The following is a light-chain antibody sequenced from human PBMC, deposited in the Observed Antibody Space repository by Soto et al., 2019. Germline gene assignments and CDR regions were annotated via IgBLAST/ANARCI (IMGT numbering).Light chain of an antibody. V-gene: IGKV3-20*01. CDR2: GAS. CDR3: QHYYTSYTT. J-gene: IGKJ1*01. CDR1: QSVSSSY. Sequence: EIVLTQSPGTLSLSPWERATLSCRASQSVSSSYLAWYQQKPGQAPRLLIFGASTRATGIPDRFSGSGSGTDFTLTISRLEPEDFAVYYCQHYYTSYTTFGQGTKVDIK.